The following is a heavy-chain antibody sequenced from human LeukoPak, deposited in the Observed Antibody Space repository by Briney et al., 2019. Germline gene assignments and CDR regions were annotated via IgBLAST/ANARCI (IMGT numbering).Heavy chain of an antibody. J-gene: IGHJ4*02. V-gene: IGHV3-48*04. Sequence: GGSPRLSCAASGFTLSTYAMNWVRQAPGKGLEWVSYISSSGSTIYYADSVKGRFTISRDNAKNSLYLQMNSLRAEDTAVYFCARRRYNWNAIDYWGQGTLVTVSS. CDR2: ISSSGSTI. CDR1: GFTLSTYA. CDR3: ARRRYNWNAIDY. D-gene: IGHD1-20*01.